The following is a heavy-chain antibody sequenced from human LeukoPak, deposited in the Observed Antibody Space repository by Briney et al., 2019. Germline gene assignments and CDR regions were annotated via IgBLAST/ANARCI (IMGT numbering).Heavy chain of an antibody. CDR2: ISPKSGVT. CDR3: ARALGSYYDTSVYQAY. J-gene: IGHJ4*02. V-gene: IGHV1-2*02. D-gene: IGHD3-22*01. Sequence: ASVKVSCKASGYTFNDYYIHWVRQGPRQGLEWMGWISPKSGVTNYEQKFQGRVTMARDTSLSTAYMDLSSLRSDDTAVYFCARALGSYYDTSVYQAYWGQGTLVTVTS. CDR1: GYTFNDYY.